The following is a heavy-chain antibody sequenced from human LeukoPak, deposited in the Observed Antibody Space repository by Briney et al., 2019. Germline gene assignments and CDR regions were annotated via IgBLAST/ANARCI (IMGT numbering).Heavy chain of an antibody. CDR2: IYRGGAT. CDR3: ARDIYSSSWYPLVY. D-gene: IGHD6-13*01. V-gene: IGHV3-66*01. CDR1: GFTVSSNY. Sequence: PGGSLRLSCAASGFTVSSNYMSWVRQAPGKGLEWVSVIYRGGATYYADSVKGRFTISRDNSNNTLYLQMNSLRAEDTAVYYCARDIYSSSWYPLVYWGQGTLVTVSS. J-gene: IGHJ4*02.